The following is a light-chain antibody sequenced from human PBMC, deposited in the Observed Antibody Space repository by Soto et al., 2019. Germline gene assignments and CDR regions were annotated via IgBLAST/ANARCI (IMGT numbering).Light chain of an antibody. Sequence: QSALTQPPSASGSPGQSVTISCTGTSSDVGRYNYVSWYQQHPGKAPKLMIYEVTKRPSGVPDRFSGSKSGNTASLTVSGLQAEDEADYYCSSFEGSNSLVFGGGTKVTVL. J-gene: IGLJ2*01. CDR1: SSDVGRYNY. CDR2: EVT. V-gene: IGLV2-8*01. CDR3: SSFEGSNSLV.